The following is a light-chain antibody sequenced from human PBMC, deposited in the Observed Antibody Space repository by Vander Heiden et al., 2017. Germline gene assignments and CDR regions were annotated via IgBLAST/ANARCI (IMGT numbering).Light chain of an antibody. CDR2: SST. CDR1: SSNLGRNP. J-gene: IGLJ2*01. V-gene: IGLV1-44*01. Sequence: QSVLTQPPSASGTPGQRVAISCSRSSSNLGRNPLNWYQQLPGTAPKLLIYSSTQRPSGVPDRFSGSKSGTSASLAISGLQSEDEADYFCAAWDDNQNGLGVFGGGTKVTVL. CDR3: AAWDDNQNGLGV.